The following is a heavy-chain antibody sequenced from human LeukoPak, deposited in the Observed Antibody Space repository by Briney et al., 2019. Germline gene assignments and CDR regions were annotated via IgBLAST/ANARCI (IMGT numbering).Heavy chain of an antibody. CDR3: AKGPDYGGNLGDYYYGMDV. CDR2: IYYSGST. J-gene: IGHJ6*02. D-gene: IGHD4-23*01. CDR1: GGSISSSSYY. Sequence: PSETLSLTCTVSGGSISSSSYYWGWIRQPPGKGLEWIGSIYYSGSTYYNPSLKSRVTISVDTSKNQFSLKLSSVTAADTAVYYCAKGPDYGGNLGDYYYGMDVWGQGTTVTVSS. V-gene: IGHV4-39*01.